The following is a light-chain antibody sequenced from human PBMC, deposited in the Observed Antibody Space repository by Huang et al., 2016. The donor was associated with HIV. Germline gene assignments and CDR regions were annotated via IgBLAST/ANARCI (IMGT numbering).Light chain of an antibody. CDR2: GAS. V-gene: IGKV3-15*01. J-gene: IGKJ2*01. CDR3: QQYNNWPPGDT. Sequence: EIAMTQSPATLYVSPGERVTLSCRASQSISSNLAWYQQKPGQAPRLLIYGASTRATGIPARFSGSVSGTEFTLTISSLQSEDFALYYCQQYNNWPPGDTFGQGTKLGIK. CDR1: QSISSN.